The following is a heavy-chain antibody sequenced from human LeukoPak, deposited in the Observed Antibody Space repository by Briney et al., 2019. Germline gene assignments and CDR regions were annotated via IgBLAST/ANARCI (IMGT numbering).Heavy chain of an antibody. V-gene: IGHV3-49*03. CDR3: TRDGDRKYSSGWSRVSYYFDY. CDR1: GFTFGDYA. J-gene: IGHJ4*02. CDR2: IRSKAYGGTT. Sequence: GSLRLSCTASGFTFGDYAMSWFRQAPGKGLEWVGFIRSKAYGGTTEYAASVKGRFTISRDDSKSIAYLQMNSLKTEDTAVYYCTRDGDRKYSSGWSRVSYYFDYWGQGTLVTVSS. D-gene: IGHD6-19*01.